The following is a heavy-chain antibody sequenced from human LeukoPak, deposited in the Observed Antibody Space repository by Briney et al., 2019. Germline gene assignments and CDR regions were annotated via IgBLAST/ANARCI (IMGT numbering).Heavy chain of an antibody. CDR1: GFTFSTYA. J-gene: IGHJ5*02. Sequence: GGSLRLSCAASGFTFSTYAMSWVRQAPGKGLEWVSAIGGSSGSTNYADSVKGRFTISRDSSKNTVYLQMNSLRAEDTAVYYCAKHDPRRVVITNWFDPWGQGTLVTVSS. D-gene: IGHD3-22*01. V-gene: IGHV3-23*01. CDR3: AKHDPRRVVITNWFDP. CDR2: IGGSSGST.